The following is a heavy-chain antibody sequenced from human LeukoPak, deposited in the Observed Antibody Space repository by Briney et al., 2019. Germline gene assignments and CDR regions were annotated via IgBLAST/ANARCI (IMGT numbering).Heavy chain of an antibody. J-gene: IGHJ6*02. CDR3: ARDLQNCYYDSSGCTPYYYYGMDV. CDR1: GFTFSSYS. Sequence: PGGSLRLSCAASGFTFSSYSMNWVRQAPGKGLEWVSSISSSSSYIYYADSVKGRFTISRDNAKNSLYLQMNSLRAEDTAVYYCARDLQNCYYDSSGCTPYYYYGMDVWGQGTTVTVSS. V-gene: IGHV3-21*01. D-gene: IGHD3-22*01. CDR2: ISSSSSYI.